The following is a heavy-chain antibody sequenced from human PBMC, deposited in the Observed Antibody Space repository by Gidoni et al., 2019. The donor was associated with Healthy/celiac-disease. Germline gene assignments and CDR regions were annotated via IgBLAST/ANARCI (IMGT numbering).Heavy chain of an antibody. J-gene: IGHJ4*02. Sequence: QVQLVESGGGVVQPGRSLRLSCAASGFTFRSYGMHWVRQAPGKGLEWVAVISYDGSNKYYADSVKGRFTISRDNSKNTLYLQMNSLRAEDTAVYYCAKDQYDFWSGYYADWGQGTLVTVSS. CDR2: ISYDGSNK. V-gene: IGHV3-30*18. CDR1: GFTFRSYG. CDR3: AKDQYDFWSGYYAD. D-gene: IGHD3-3*01.